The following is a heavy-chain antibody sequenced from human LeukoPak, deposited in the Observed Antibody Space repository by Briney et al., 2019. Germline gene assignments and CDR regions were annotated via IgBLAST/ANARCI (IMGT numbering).Heavy chain of an antibody. D-gene: IGHD5-18*01. J-gene: IGHJ6*02. CDR3: ARDPFGYGSYPYGMDV. Sequence: GGSLRLSCAASGFTFSSYSMNWVRQAPGKGLEWVSSISSSSSYIYYADSVKGRFTISRDNAKNSLYLQMNSLRAEDTAVYYCARDPFGYGSYPYGMDVWGQGTTVTVSS. CDR2: ISSSSSYI. CDR1: GFTFSSYS. V-gene: IGHV3-21*01.